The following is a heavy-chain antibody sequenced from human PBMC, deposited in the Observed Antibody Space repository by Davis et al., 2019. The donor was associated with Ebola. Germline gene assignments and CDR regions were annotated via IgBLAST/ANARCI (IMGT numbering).Heavy chain of an antibody. V-gene: IGHV3-15*01. CDR3: TTLSTVTTMYFDL. J-gene: IGHJ2*01. D-gene: IGHD4-17*01. CDR2: IKSKTDGGTT. CDR1: GLTFSNAW. Sequence: GESLKISCAASGLTFSNAWMSWVRQASGKGLEWVGRIKSKTDGGTTDYAAPVKGRFSISRDDSKNTLYLQMNSLKIEDTAVYYCTTLSTVTTMYFDLWGRGTLVTVSS.